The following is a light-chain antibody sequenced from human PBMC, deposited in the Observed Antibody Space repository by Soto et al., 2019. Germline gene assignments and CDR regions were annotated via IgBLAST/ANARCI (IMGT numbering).Light chain of an antibody. CDR3: EQYNPYSST. CDR1: QSISSW. V-gene: IGKV1-5*03. Sequence: DIQMTQSPSTLSASVGDRVTITCRASQSISSWLAWFQQKPGKAPKRLIYKASSLQSGVPSRFSGSESGTEFNLSISSLQPDDFATYYCEQYNPYSSTFGQGTKLEIK. CDR2: KAS. J-gene: IGKJ2*01.